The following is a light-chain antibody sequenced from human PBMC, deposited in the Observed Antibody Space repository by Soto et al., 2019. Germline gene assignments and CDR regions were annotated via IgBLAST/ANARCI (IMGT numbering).Light chain of an antibody. CDR3: QSYASSLSGYV. CDR2: GNS. V-gene: IGLV1-40*01. J-gene: IGLJ1*01. Sequence: QSVLTQPPSVSGAPGQRVTIACTGSSSNIGAGYDVHWYQQLPGTAPKPVSYGNSNRPSRVPDRFSGSKSGTSASLAITGLQAEYEADYYCQSYASSLSGYVFGTGTKVTVL. CDR1: SSNIGAGYD.